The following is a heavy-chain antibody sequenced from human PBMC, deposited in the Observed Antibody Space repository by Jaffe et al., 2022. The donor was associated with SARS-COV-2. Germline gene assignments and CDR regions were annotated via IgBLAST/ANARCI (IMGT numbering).Heavy chain of an antibody. V-gene: IGHV3-30-3*01. CDR1: GFTFSSYA. CDR3: ARVENYGGNWGLDAFDI. CDR2: ISYDGSNK. Sequence: QVQLVESGGGVVQPGRSLRLSCAASGFTFSSYAMHWVRQAPGKGLEWVAVISYDGSNKYYADSVKGRFTISRDNSKNTLYLQMNSLRAEDTAVYYCARVENYGGNWGLDAFDIWGQGTMVTVSS. J-gene: IGHJ3*02. D-gene: IGHD4-17*01.